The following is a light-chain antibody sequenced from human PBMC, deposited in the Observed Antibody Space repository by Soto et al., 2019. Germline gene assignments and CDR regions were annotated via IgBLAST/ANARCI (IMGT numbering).Light chain of an antibody. J-gene: IGLJ1*01. V-gene: IGLV2-14*01. CDR2: KVT. CDR1: TRDIDGYHY. CDR3: NSFSSSTSLYF. Sequence: QSALTQPASVSGSLGQSITISCTGTTRDIDGYHYISWYQQLPGKAPKLMIYKVTSRPSGISNRLSGSKSGITASLTISGLQTEDDADYYCNSFSSSTSLYFFGTGTKLTVL.